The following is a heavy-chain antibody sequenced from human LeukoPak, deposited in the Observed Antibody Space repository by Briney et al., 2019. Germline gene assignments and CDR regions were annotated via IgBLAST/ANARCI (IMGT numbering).Heavy chain of an antibody. Sequence: GGSLRLSCAASGFTFISYDMHWVRQGPGRGLEWVAVISDDGTSKFYADSVKGRFTIFRDNSKNTLFLQINSLRPEDTAMYYCARVDDLDAFDIWGQGTLVTVSS. CDR2: ISDDGTSK. V-gene: IGHV3-30*03. D-gene: IGHD2-2*03. CDR3: ARVDDLDAFDI. J-gene: IGHJ3*02. CDR1: GFTFISYD.